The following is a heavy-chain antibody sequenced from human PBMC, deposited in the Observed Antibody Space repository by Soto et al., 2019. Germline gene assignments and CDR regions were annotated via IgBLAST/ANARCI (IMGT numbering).Heavy chain of an antibody. Sequence: GGVPRLSCAASGFTFSSYAMSWVRQAPGKGLEWVSAISGSGGSTYYADSVKGRFTISRDNSKNTLYLQMNSLRAEDTAVYYCASSIVYDFWSGSTFDYWGQGTLVTVSS. V-gene: IGHV3-23*01. CDR3: ASSIVYDFWSGSTFDY. J-gene: IGHJ4*02. D-gene: IGHD3-3*01. CDR2: ISGSGGST. CDR1: GFTFSSYA.